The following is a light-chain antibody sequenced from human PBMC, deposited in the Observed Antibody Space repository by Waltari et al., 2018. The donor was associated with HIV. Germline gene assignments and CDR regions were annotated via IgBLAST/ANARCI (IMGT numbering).Light chain of an antibody. CDR3: QVWDSRRDWV. CDR2: DDS. Sequence: SNVLTQPPSVSVAPGQTARITCGGNNIGSKSVHWYQQKPGQAPVVVVFDDSDRPSGIPERFSDSNSANTAILTISTVEAGDEADYYCQVWDSRRDWVFGGGTKLTVL. V-gene: IGLV3-21*02. J-gene: IGLJ3*02. CDR1: NIGSKS.